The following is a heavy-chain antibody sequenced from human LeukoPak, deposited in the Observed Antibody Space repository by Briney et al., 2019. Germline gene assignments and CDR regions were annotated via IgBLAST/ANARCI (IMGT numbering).Heavy chain of an antibody. V-gene: IGHV1-69*04. Sequence: GSSVKVSCKASGGTFSSYAISWVRQAPGQGLEWMGRIIPILGIANYAQKFQGRVTITADKSTSTAYMELSSLRSEDTAVYYCARSGYDYPTDDYWGQGTLVTVSS. CDR1: GGTFSSYA. CDR3: ARSGYDYPTDDY. J-gene: IGHJ4*02. D-gene: IGHD5-12*01. CDR2: IIPILGIA.